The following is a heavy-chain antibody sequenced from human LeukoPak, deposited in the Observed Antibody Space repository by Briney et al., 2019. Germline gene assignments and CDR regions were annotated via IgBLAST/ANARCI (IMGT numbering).Heavy chain of an antibody. CDR2: INPNSGGT. D-gene: IGHD6-6*01. CDR1: GYTFTGYY. J-gene: IGHJ6*03. Sequence: ASVKVSCKASGYTFTGYYMRWVRQAPGQGLEWMGWINPNSGGTNYAQKFQDRFTMTRDTSISTAYMELSRLRSDDTAVYYCARDLVSWHSSSSGYQYYYMDVWGKGTTVTVSS. V-gene: IGHV1-2*02. CDR3: ARDLVSWHSSSSGYQYYYMDV.